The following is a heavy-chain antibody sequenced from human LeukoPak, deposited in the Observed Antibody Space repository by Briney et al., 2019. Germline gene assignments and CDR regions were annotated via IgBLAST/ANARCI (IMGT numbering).Heavy chain of an antibody. CDR3: AKEYDILTGYYAFDM. CDR2: ISSGSTYI. D-gene: IGHD3-9*01. J-gene: IGHJ3*02. V-gene: IGHV3-21*01. CDR1: EFTFSSYF. Sequence: GGSLRLSCAASEFTFSSYFMNWVRQAPGKGLEWVSSISSGSTYIYYADSVKGRFTISRDNSKNTLYLQMNSLRAEDTAVYYCAKEYDILTGYYAFDMWGQGTMVTVSS.